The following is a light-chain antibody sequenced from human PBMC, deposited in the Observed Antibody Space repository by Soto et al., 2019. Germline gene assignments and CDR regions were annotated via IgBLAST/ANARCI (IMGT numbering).Light chain of an antibody. CDR3: SSYTGSSINTVV. J-gene: IGLJ2*01. CDR1: SSDVGKYNY. Sequence: QSVLTQPASVSGSPGQSITISCTGTSSDVGKYNYVSWYQQHPAKAPKLMIFEVSNRPSGVSNRFSGSKSDNTASLTISGLQAEDEAEYYCSSYTGSSINTVVFGGGTKLTVL. CDR2: EVS. V-gene: IGLV2-14*01.